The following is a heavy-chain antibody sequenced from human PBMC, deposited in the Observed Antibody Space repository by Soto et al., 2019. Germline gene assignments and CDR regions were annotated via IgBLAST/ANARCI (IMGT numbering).Heavy chain of an antibody. CDR3: ARVGSXXHSGXXXXYYGLGV. J-gene: IGHJ6*02. D-gene: IGHD1-26*01. CDR1: GDSVXNGPYY. CDR2: IYYSGST. Sequence: QVRLQESGPGLVKPSETLSLSCLVSGDSVXNGPYYXXWIRQSPGEGLEWIAYIYYSGSTNVNPSLESRVNISIDMSKNQFFLELRSVTAADAAVYFCARVGSXXHSGXXXXYYGLGVWGQGTTVAISS. V-gene: IGHV4-61*01.